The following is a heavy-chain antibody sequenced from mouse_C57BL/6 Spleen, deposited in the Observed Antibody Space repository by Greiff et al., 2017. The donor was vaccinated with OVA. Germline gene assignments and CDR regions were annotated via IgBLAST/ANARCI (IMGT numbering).Heavy chain of an antibody. Sequence: DVKLVESGGDLVKPGGSLKLSCAASGFTFSSYGMSWVRQTPDKRLEWIATISSGGSYTYYPDSVKGRFTISRDNAKNTLYLQMSSLKSEDTAMYYCAKIFYYGYDNAMDYWGQGTSVTVSS. D-gene: IGHD2-2*01. CDR1: GFTFSSYG. CDR3: AKIFYYGYDNAMDY. J-gene: IGHJ4*01. CDR2: ISSGGSYT. V-gene: IGHV5-6*02.